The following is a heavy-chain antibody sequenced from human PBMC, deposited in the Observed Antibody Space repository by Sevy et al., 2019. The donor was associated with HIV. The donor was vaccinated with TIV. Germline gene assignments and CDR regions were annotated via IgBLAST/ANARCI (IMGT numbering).Heavy chain of an antibody. CDR1: GFTFRSYA. J-gene: IGHJ4*02. V-gene: IGHV3-23*01. Sequence: GGSLRLSCEASGFTFRSYAMSWVRQAPGKGLEWVSGIIGSGDNTYYADSVKGRFTVSRDNSKNTLYVQMNSLRAEEPAVYYCAKGVSWLVLGGYFDYWGQGTPVTVSS. CDR2: IIGSGDNT. D-gene: IGHD6-19*01. CDR3: AKGVSWLVLGGYFDY.